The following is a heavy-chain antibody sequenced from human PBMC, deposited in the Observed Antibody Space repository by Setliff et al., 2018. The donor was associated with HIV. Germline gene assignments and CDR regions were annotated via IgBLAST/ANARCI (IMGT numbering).Heavy chain of an antibody. Sequence: SSETLSLTCTVSGGSISSGSYYWSWIRQPAGKGLEWIGYIYTSGSTNYNPSLKSRVTISVDPAKNQSSLKLRSVTAADTAVYYCARETYYYDNPQYYYYYMDVWGKGTTVTVSS. V-gene: IGHV4-61*09. CDR1: GGSISSGSYY. D-gene: IGHD3-22*01. CDR3: ARETYYYDNPQYYYYYMDV. J-gene: IGHJ6*03. CDR2: IYTSGST.